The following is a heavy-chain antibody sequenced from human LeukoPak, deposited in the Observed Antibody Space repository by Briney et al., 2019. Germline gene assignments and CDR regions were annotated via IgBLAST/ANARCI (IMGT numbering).Heavy chain of an antibody. CDR1: GGSISSGGYY. D-gene: IGHD6-13*01. CDR3: ARVVSSSPHPPHQYYFDY. Sequence: PSETLSLTCTVSGGSISSGGYYWSWIRQPPGKGLEWIGYIYYSGSTNYNPSLKSRVTISVDTSKNQFSLKLSSVTAADTAVYYCARVVSSSPHPPHQYYFDYWGQGTLVTVSS. CDR2: IYYSGST. V-gene: IGHV4-61*08. J-gene: IGHJ4*02.